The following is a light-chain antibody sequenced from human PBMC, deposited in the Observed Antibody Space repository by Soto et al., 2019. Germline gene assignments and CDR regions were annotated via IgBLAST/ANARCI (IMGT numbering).Light chain of an antibody. J-gene: IGKJ1*01. Sequence: IALTQAPAAISLSSGHTDSVPCRDSQSVSSYLAWYQQKPGQAPRLLIYDASNRATGIPARFSGSGSGTDFTLTISSLEPEDFAVYSCKQRSNWPPTFGQGTNVDIK. V-gene: IGKV3-11*01. CDR1: QSVSSY. CDR2: DAS. CDR3: KQRSNWPPT.